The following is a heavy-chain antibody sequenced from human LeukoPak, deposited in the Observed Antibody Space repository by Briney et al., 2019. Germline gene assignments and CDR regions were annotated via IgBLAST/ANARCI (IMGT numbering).Heavy chain of an antibody. V-gene: IGHV3-74*03. J-gene: IGHJ4*02. CDR3: AALDHGHDY. CDR1: GFTFSSYW. Sequence: PGGSLRLSCVASGFTFSSYWMHWVRQAPGKGLVWVSRINSDGSSTKCADSVKGRFTISRDNAKNTLYLQMNSLRAEDTAVYYCAALDHGHDYWGQGTPVTVSS. CDR2: INSDGSST.